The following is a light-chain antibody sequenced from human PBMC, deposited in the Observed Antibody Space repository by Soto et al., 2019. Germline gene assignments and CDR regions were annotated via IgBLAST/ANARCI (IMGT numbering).Light chain of an antibody. Sequence: QSVLTQPPSVSGAPGQRVTISCTGSSSNIGAGSDVHWHQQLPGTAPKLLIYGNTNRPSGVPDRFSASKSGTSASLAITGLQAEDEADYYCQSYDSSLSGVVFGGGTKLTVL. CDR3: QSYDSSLSGVV. CDR1: SSNIGAGSD. CDR2: GNT. J-gene: IGLJ2*01. V-gene: IGLV1-40*01.